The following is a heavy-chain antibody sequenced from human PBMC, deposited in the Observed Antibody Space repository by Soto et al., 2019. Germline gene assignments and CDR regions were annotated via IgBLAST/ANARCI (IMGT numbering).Heavy chain of an antibody. Sequence: HGESLKISCKGSGYSFTSYWIGWVRQMPGKGLEWMGIIYPGDSDTRYSPSFKGQVTISADKSISTAYLKGSSLKASDTAMYYCARESALGLRLGEFWFDPWGQGTLVTVSS. V-gene: IGHV5-51*01. J-gene: IGHJ5*02. CDR2: IYPGDSDT. CDR3: ARESALGLRLGEFWFDP. D-gene: IGHD3-16*01. CDR1: GYSFTSYW.